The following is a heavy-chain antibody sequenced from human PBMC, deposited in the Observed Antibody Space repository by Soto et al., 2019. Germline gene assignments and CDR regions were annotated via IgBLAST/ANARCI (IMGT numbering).Heavy chain of an antibody. J-gene: IGHJ5*02. Sequence: GGSLRLSCAASGFTFSSYGMHWVRQAPGKGLEWVAVIWYDGSNKYYADSVKGRFTISRDNSKNTLYLQMNSLRAEDTAVYYCARAGYSSGWLGYNWFDPWGQGTLVTVSS. CDR1: GFTFSSYG. CDR3: ARAGYSSGWLGYNWFDP. V-gene: IGHV3-33*01. D-gene: IGHD6-19*01. CDR2: IWYDGSNK.